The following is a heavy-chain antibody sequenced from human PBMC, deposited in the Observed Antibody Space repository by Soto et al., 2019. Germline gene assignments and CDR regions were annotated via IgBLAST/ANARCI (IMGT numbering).Heavy chain of an antibody. CDR2: ISAYNGNT. Sequence: QVQLVQSGAEVKKPGASLKVSCKASGYTFTSYGISWVRQAPGQGLEGMGWISAYNGNTKYEQKLQGRVAMTTDTSTRTAYMELSSLRSDDTAAYYCARVQAMAQFDYWGQGTLVTVSS. V-gene: IGHV1-18*01. D-gene: IGHD5-18*01. CDR1: GYTFTSYG. CDR3: ARVQAMAQFDY. J-gene: IGHJ4*02.